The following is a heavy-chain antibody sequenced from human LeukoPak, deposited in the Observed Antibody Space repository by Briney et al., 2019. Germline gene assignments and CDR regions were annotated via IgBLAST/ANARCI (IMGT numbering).Heavy chain of an antibody. CDR3: ARVRTPYCSSTSCPPEFDY. CDR1: GYTFTSLY. D-gene: IGHD2-2*01. CDR2: INPSGGST. J-gene: IGHJ4*02. Sequence: ASVKVSCKASGYTFTSLYMHWVRRAPGQGLEWMGIINPSGGSTRYAQKFQGRVTMTSDTSTSIAYMELSSLRSEDTAVYYCARVRTPYCSSTSCPPEFDYWGQGTLVTVSS. V-gene: IGHV1-46*01.